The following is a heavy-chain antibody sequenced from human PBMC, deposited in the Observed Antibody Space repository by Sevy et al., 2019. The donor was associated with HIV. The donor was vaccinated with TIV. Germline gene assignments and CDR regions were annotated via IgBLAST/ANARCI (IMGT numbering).Heavy chain of an antibody. J-gene: IGHJ4*02. V-gene: IGHV1-8*01. CDR1: GYTFTNND. CDR2: MNPNSADT. D-gene: IGHD2-21*02. CDR3: ARVSPCGDDCYYFDF. Sequence: ASVKVSCTASGYTFTNNDIIWVRQATGQGLEWMGGMNPNSADTGYALKFQGRVTLTNNPSRSTAYMELGSLTSEDTAVYYCARVSPCGDDCYYFDFWGQGTLLTVSS.